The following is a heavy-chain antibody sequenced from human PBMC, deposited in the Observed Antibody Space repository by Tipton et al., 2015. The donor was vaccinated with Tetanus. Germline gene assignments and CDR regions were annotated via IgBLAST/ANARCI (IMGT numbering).Heavy chain of an antibody. V-gene: IGHV3-23*01. D-gene: IGHD6-6*01. CDR2: IRNRGDAT. J-gene: IGHJ2*01. CDR1: GFTLGNYA. Sequence: GSLRLSCAASGFTLGNYAMSWVRQAPGKGLEWVSSIRNRGDATYYADSVKGRFTISRDSSESTLYLQMNSLRPEDTAVYFCAKDYSSSSWTWSRRYFDLWGRGTLAAVSS. CDR3: AKDYSSSSWTWSRRYFDL.